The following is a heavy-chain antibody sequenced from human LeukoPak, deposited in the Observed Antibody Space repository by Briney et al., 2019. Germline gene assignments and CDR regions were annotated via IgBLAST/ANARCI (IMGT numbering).Heavy chain of an antibody. D-gene: IGHD5-18*01. CDR3: ARGHYSPWDHCFDY. Sequence: GGSLRLSCAASGFSFSSYWMNWVRQAPGKGLEWVANIKQDGSEEYYVDSLKGRFTISRDNAKNSLYLQMNNLRADDTAVNYCARGHYSPWDHCFDYWGQGSLVTVSS. V-gene: IGHV3-7*01. CDR2: IKQDGSEE. CDR1: GFSFSSYW. J-gene: IGHJ4*02.